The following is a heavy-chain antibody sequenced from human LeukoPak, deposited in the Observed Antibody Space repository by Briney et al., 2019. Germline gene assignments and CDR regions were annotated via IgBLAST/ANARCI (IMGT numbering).Heavy chain of an antibody. CDR3: ARVGTWELQRVFDY. CDR1: GFTFTDYW. Sequence: GGSLRLSCAASGFTFTDYWMTWVRQVPGKGLEWVANIHKAGTESYYVDSMKGRFAISRDNAKNSLYLQLSSPRVDDTAVYYCARVGTWELQRVFDYWGQGTLVTVSS. V-gene: IGHV3-7*01. CDR2: IHKAGTES. J-gene: IGHJ4*02. D-gene: IGHD1-26*01.